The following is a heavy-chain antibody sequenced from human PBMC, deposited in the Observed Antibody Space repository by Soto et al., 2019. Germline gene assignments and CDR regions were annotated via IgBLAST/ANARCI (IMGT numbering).Heavy chain of an antibody. D-gene: IGHD6-6*01. J-gene: IGHJ4*02. CDR2: IYYSGST. CDR1: GGSISSSSYY. V-gene: IGHV4-39*01. CDR3: ARNVRKYSSSSSSDY. Sequence: SETLSLTCTVSGGSISSSSYYWGWIRQPPGKGLEWIGSIYYSGSTYYNPSLKSRVTISVDTSKNQFSLKLSSVTAADTAVYYCARNVRKYSSSSSSDYWGQGTLVTVSS.